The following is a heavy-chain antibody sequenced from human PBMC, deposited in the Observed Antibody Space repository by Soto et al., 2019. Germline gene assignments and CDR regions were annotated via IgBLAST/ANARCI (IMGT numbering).Heavy chain of an antibody. Sequence: QVQLVQSGPEVKKPGASVEVSCKASGYTFSSYGISWVRQAPGQGLEWMGWISAYNGNTNYTQKLQGRVTMTTDTSASTAYMVLRSLTSDDTAVYYCAKERDGFWSGVLDVYGMDVWGQGTTVTVSS. J-gene: IGHJ6*02. V-gene: IGHV1-18*01. D-gene: IGHD3-3*01. CDR2: ISAYNGNT. CDR3: AKERDGFWSGVLDVYGMDV. CDR1: GYTFSSYG.